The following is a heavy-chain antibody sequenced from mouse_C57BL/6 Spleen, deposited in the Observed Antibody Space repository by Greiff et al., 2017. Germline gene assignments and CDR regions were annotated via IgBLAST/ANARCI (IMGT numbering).Heavy chain of an antibody. J-gene: IGHJ3*01. CDR3: TRGETGAWFAY. D-gene: IGHD4-1*01. CDR2: ISSGGDYI. V-gene: IGHV5-9-1*02. Sequence: EVQGVESGEGLVKPGGSLKLSCAASGFTFSSYAMSWVRQTPEKRLEWVAYISSGGDYIYYADTVKGRFTISRDNARNTLYLQMSSLKSEYTAMYYCTRGETGAWFAYWGQGTLVTVSA. CDR1: GFTFSSYA.